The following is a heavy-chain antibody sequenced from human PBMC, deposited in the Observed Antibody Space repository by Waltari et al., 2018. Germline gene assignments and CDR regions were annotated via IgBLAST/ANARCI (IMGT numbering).Heavy chain of an antibody. J-gene: IGHJ6*02. CDR2: INPRTGDA. CDR1: GYTFIAPY. CDR3: ARASGSTPWRYGLDV. D-gene: IGHD1-7*01. Sequence: QVRLAQSGDEVKKPGASIKVSCQPSGYTFIAPYIHWVRQARGRGLEWMGWINPRTGDAYYAQNFQDWFTMTRDTSISTAYMEVSRLTSDDTGVYYCARASGSTPWRYGLDVWGQGTTVTAS. V-gene: IGHV1-2*04.